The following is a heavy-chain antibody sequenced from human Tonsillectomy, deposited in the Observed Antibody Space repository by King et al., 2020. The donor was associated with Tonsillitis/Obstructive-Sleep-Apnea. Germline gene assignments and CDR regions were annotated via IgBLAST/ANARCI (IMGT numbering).Heavy chain of an antibody. D-gene: IGHD3-10*01. CDR2: IYYSGST. J-gene: IGHJ4*02. CDR1: GGSISSYY. Sequence: MQLQESGPGLVKPSETLSLTCTVSGGSISSYYWSWIRPPPGKGLEWIGYIYYSGSTNYNPSLKSRVTISVDTSKNQFSLKLSSVTAADTAVYYCARAIPPSFYYGSGSYYSEFDYWGQGTLVTVSS. CDR3: ARAIPPSFYYGSGSYYSEFDY. V-gene: IGHV4-59*01.